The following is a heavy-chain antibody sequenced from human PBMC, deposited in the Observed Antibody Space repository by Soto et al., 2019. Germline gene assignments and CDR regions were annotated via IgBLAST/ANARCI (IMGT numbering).Heavy chain of an antibody. V-gene: IGHV3-23*01. D-gene: IGHD3-22*01. Sequence: GGSLRLSCAASGFTFSSYAMSWVRQAPGKGLEWVSAISGSGGSTYYADSVKGRFTISRDNSKNTLYLQMNSLRAEDTAVYYCAKGPTYYYDSSGYYTNTYYFDYWGQGTLVTVSS. CDR2: ISGSGGST. CDR1: GFTFSSYA. J-gene: IGHJ4*02. CDR3: AKGPTYYYDSSGYYTNTYYFDY.